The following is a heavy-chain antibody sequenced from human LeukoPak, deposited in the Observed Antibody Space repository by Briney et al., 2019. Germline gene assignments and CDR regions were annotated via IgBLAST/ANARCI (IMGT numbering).Heavy chain of an antibody. CDR1: GFTFSSYW. CDR3: ARALIAVADTGAFDI. J-gene: IGHJ3*02. CDR2: INSDGYST. D-gene: IGHD6-19*01. V-gene: IGHV3-74*01. Sequence: PGGSLRLSCAASGFTFSSYWMHWVRQAPGKGLVWVSGINSDGYSTTYADSVKGRFTISRDNAKNTLYLQMNSLRAEDTAVYSCARALIAVADTGAFDIWGQGTMVTVSS.